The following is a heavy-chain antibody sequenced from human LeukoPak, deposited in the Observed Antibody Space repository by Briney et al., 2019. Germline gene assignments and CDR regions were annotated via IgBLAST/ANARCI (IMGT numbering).Heavy chain of an antibody. CDR2: VYYSGST. D-gene: IGHD3-10*01. CDR1: GGSISSYY. V-gene: IGHV4-59*08. Sequence: SETLSLTCTVSGGSISSYYWSWVRQPPGEGLEWIGYVYYSGSTNYNPSLKSRVTISLDMSKNQFSLKLSSVTAADTAVYYCARGRTGDAWGQGTLVTVSS. J-gene: IGHJ4*02. CDR3: ARGRTGDA.